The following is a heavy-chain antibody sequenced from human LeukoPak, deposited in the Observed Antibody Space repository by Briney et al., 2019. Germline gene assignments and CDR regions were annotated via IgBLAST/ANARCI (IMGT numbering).Heavy chain of an antibody. CDR1: GYTFTSYD. Sequence: ASVKVSCKASGYTFTSYDINWVRQATGQGLEWMGWMNPNSGNTGYAQKFQGRVTITRNTSISTAYMELSSLRSDDTAVYYCARDQGTRSYFGVVIGGYYFDYWGQGTLVTVSS. CDR3: ARDQGTRSYFGVVIGGYYFDY. V-gene: IGHV1-8*03. CDR2: MNPNSGNT. J-gene: IGHJ4*02. D-gene: IGHD3-3*01.